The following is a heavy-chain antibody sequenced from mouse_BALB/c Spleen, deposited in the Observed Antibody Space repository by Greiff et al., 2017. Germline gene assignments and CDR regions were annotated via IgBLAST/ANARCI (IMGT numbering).Heavy chain of an antibody. V-gene: IGHV1-9*01. D-gene: IGHD2-1*01. CDR2: ILPGSGST. J-gene: IGHJ3*01. CDR3: ARWDGNYWFAY. Sequence: VQRVESGAELMKPGASVKISCKATGYTFSSYWIEWVKQRPGHGLEWIGEILPGSGSTNYNEKFKGKATFTADTSSNTAYMQLSSLTSEDSAVYYCARWDGNYWFAYWGQGTLVTVSA. CDR1: GYTFSSYW.